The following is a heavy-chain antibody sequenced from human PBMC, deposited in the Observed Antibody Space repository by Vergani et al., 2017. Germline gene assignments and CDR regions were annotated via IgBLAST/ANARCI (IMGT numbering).Heavy chain of an antibody. CDR2: IKQDGSGK. CDR3: ANRDVA. Sequence: EVQLVESGGGLVQPGGSLRPPCAASGFTFSSYWMSWVRQAPGKGREWVANIKQDGSGKYYVDAVKGRFTISRDNAKNSLYLQMNSLRAEDTAVYYCANRDVAWGQGTLVTVSS. CDR1: GFTFSSYW. D-gene: IGHD5-24*01. V-gene: IGHV3-7*01. J-gene: IGHJ5*02.